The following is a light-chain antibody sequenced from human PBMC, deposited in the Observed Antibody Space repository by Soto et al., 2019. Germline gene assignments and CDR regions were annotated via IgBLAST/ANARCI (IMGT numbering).Light chain of an antibody. CDR1: RSVSSN. J-gene: IGKJ1*01. CDR2: AVS. CDR3: QQYNKWPLT. Sequence: EIMMTQSPGTLSASPEERATLSCRASRSVSSNLAWYQQKPGQAPRLLIYAVSTRATGIPARFSGSGSGTEFTLTISSLQSEDFAVYYCQQYNKWPLTFGQGTKVEIK. V-gene: IGKV3-15*01.